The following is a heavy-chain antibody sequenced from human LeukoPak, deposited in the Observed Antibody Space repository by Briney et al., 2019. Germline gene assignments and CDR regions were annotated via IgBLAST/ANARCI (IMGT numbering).Heavy chain of an antibody. CDR2: INHSGST. V-gene: IGHV4-34*01. CDR1: GGSFSGYY. J-gene: IGHJ4*02. D-gene: IGHD2-15*01. Sequence: SETLSLTCAVYGGSFSGYYWSWIRQPPGKGLEWIGEINHSGSTNYNPSLKSRVTISVDTSKNQFSLKLSSVTAADTAVYYCARFGRGGSFLDFDYWGQGTLVTVSS. CDR3: ARFGRGGSFLDFDY.